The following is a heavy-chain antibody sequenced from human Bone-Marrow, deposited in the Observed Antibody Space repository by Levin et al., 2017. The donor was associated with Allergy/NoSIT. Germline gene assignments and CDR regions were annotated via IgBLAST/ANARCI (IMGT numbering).Heavy chain of an antibody. Sequence: SETLSLTCTVSGGSISTTTYYWGWIRQPPGKGLEWIGSISYSGTTYYNPSLKSRVTISVDTSKNQFSLKLPSVTAEDTAVYFCASKSSASSTWGYWGQGTLVNVSS. CDR2: ISYSGTT. CDR3: ASKSSASSTWGY. J-gene: IGHJ4*02. V-gene: IGHV4-39*07. D-gene: IGHD1-26*01. CDR1: GGSISTTTYY.